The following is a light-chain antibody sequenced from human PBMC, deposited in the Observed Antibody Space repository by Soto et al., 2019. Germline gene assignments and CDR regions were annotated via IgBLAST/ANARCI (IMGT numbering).Light chain of an antibody. J-gene: IGKJ1*01. CDR3: QQSYSIAT. V-gene: IGKV1-39*01. CDR1: QTISTY. CDR2: AAS. Sequence: DIQMTQSPSSLSASVGDRVTITCRASQTISTYLNWYQQKPGKAPNLLIHAASSLQSGVPSRFSGSGSGTDFTLTISSLQPADVATYYCQQSYSIATFGQGTKVEIK.